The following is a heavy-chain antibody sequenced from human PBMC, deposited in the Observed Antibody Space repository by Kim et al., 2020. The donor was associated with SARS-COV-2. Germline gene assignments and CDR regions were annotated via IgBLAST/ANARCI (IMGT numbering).Heavy chain of an antibody. Sequence: RFTISRDDSKNTLYLQMNSLKTEDTAVYYCTTDCSSTSCYYYYYYGMDVWGQGTTVTVSS. V-gene: IGHV3-15*01. D-gene: IGHD2-2*01. CDR3: TTDCSSTSCYYYYYYGMDV. J-gene: IGHJ6*02.